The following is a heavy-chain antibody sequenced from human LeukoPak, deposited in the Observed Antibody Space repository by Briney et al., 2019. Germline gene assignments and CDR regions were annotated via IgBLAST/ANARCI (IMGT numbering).Heavy chain of an antibody. J-gene: IGHJ5*02. CDR2: INPSGGST. D-gene: IGHD6-13*01. Sequence: INPSGGSTSYAQKFQGRVTMTRDTSTSTVYMELSSLRSEDTAVYYCAREGYSSSSGSWFDPWGQGTLVTVSS. V-gene: IGHV1-46*03. CDR3: AREGYSSSSGSWFDP.